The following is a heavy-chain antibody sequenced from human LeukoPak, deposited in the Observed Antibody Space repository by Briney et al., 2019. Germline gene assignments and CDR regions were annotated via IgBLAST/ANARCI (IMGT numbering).Heavy chain of an antibody. Sequence: SETLSPTCTVSGGSISSYYWSWIRQPPGKGLEWIGYIYYSGSTNYNPSLKSRVTISVDTSKNQFSLKLSSVTAADTAVYYCARGYSYGYTLDYWGQGTLVTVSS. D-gene: IGHD5-18*01. V-gene: IGHV4-59*01. CDR1: GGSISSYY. CDR2: IYYSGST. J-gene: IGHJ4*02. CDR3: ARGYSYGYTLDY.